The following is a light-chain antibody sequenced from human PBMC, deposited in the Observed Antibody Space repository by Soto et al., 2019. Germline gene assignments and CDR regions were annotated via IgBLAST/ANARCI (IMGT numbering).Light chain of an antibody. V-gene: IGKV3-20*01. CDR2: GAS. CDR3: QQYGSSPLT. CDR1: QSVSSSY. Sequence: IVLTPSPGTLSLSPGDRATLSCRASQSVSSSYLAWYQQKPGQAPRLLIYGASSRATGIPDRFSGSGSGTDFTLTISRLEPEDFAVYYCQQYGSSPLTFGGGTKVDI. J-gene: IGKJ4*01.